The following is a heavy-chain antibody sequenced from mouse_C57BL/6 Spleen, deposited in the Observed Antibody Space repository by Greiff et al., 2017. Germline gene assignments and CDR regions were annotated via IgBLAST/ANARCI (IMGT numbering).Heavy chain of an antibody. CDR1: GYTFTDYE. CDR2: IDPETGGT. CDR3: ARYCNFDPWFAY. J-gene: IGHJ3*01. D-gene: IGHD4-1*02. Sequence: QVHVKQSGAELVRPGASVTLSCKASGYTFTDYEMHWVKQTPVHGLEWIGAIDPETGGTAYNQKFKGKAILTADKSSSTAYMELRSLTSEDSAVYYCARYCNFDPWFAYWGQGTLVTVSA. V-gene: IGHV1-15*01.